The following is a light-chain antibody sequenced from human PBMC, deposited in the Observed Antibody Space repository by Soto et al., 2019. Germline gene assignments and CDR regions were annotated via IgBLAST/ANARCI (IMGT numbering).Light chain of an antibody. CDR2: KAS. CDR3: QQYNSYSLWT. Sequence: DIQMTQSPSSLSASVVERVTITFRASQSISSWLAWYQQKPGKAPKLLIYKASSLESGVPSRFSGSGSGTEFTLTISSLQPDDFATYYCQQYNSYSLWTFGQGTKVDIK. J-gene: IGKJ1*01. CDR1: QSISSW. V-gene: IGKV1-5*03.